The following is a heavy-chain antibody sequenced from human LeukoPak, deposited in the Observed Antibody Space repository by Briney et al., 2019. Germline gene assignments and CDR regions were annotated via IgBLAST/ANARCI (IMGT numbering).Heavy chain of an antibody. Sequence: GGSLRLSCATSGFTYSSCAMSWVRQAPWKGLEWVSTVRGSGGGTYYADSVKGRFTISRDNSKNTLYLQMNSLRAEDTAVYYCAKEPATRWLATFDYWGQGTLVTVSS. J-gene: IGHJ4*02. CDR3: AKEPATRWLATFDY. V-gene: IGHV3-23*01. CDR1: GFTYSSCA. D-gene: IGHD6-19*01. CDR2: VRGSGGGT.